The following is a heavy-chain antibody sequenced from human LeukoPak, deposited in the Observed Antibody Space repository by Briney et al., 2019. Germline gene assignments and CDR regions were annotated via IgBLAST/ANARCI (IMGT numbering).Heavy chain of an antibody. CDR3: AGRWNYGRNYYIDV. D-gene: IGHD1-7*01. V-gene: IGHV4-34*01. J-gene: IGHJ6*03. Sequence: NPSETLSLTCAVYSGSFSHYYWSWIRQSPGMGLEWIGEINDSGTINYNPSLMSRVTISVDKSKNQFSLKLSSATAADTAVYYCAGRWNYGRNYYIDVWGKGATVSVSS. CDR1: SGSFSHYY. CDR2: INDSGTI.